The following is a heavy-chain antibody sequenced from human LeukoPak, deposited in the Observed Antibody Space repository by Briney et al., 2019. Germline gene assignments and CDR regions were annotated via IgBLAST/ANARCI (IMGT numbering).Heavy chain of an antibody. V-gene: IGHV4-4*07. Sequence: SETLSLTCTVSGGSISSYYWSWTRQPAGKGLEWIGRIYTSGSTNYNPSLKSRVTMSVDTSKNQFSLKLSSVTAADTAVYYCARDVGVYQLLYNWFDPWGQGTLVTVSS. CDR2: IYTSGST. CDR1: GGSISSYY. J-gene: IGHJ5*02. CDR3: ARDVGVYQLLYNWFDP. D-gene: IGHD2-2*01.